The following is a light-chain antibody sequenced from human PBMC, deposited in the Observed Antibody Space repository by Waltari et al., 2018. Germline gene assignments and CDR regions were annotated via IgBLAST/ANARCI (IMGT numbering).Light chain of an antibody. CDR2: DTS. Sequence: VLTQSPATLSLSAGERATLSCRASQSVFNYFAWYHQKRGQAPRLLIYDTSKRDTGIPARFSGSGSGTDFTLTISNLEADDFALYYCQQGSILPLTFGGGTKVEIK. V-gene: IGKV3-11*01. CDR1: QSVFNY. CDR3: QQGSILPLT. J-gene: IGKJ4*01.